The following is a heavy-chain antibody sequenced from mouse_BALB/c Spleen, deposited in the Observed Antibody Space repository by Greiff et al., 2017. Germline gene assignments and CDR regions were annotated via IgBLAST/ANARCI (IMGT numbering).Heavy chain of an antibody. J-gene: IGHJ2*01. D-gene: IGHD1-2*01. CDR3: ARAYYGYSFFDY. V-gene: IGHV3-6*01. Sequence: EVKVEESGPGLVKPSQPLSLTCSVTGYSITSGYYWNWIRQFPGNKLEWMGYISYDGSNNYNPSLKNRISITRDTSKNQFFLKLNSVTTEDTATYYCARAYYGYSFFDYWGQGTTLTVSS. CDR2: ISYDGSN. CDR1: GYSITSGYY.